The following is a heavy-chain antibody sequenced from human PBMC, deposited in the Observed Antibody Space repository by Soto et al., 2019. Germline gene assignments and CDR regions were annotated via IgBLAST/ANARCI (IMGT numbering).Heavy chain of an antibody. D-gene: IGHD3-3*01. CDR2: IHYSGRT. V-gene: IGHV4-59*12. J-gene: IGHJ5*02. CDR3: ARCQRFSDWFDP. Sequence: PSETLALTCSVSNGSISGFYWTWIRQPPGKILEWIGYIHYSGRTDYNPSLTSRATMSVDTSKNQFSLRLISVTDADTAVYYCARCQRFSDWFDPWGQGTLVTLSS. CDR1: NGSISGFY.